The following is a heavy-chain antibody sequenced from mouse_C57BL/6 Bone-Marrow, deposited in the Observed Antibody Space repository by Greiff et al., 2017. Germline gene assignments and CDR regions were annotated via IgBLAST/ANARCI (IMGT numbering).Heavy chain of an antibody. CDR3: ARFSYYDYDFDY. V-gene: IGHV1-7*01. D-gene: IGHD2-4*01. CDR2: INPSSGYT. CDR1: GYTFTSYW. Sequence: QVQLKQSGADLAKPGASVKLSCKASGYTFTSYWMHWVKQRPGQGLEWIGYINPSSGYTKYNQKFKDKATLTADKSSSTAYMQLSSLTYEDSAVYYCARFSYYDYDFDYWGQGTTLSVSS. J-gene: IGHJ2*01.